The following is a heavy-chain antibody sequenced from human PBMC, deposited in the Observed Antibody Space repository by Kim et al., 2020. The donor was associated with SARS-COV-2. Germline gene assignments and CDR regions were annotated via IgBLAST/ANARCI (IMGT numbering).Heavy chain of an antibody. CDR3: ATGATMRGGGRIKYGMDV. D-gene: IGHD1-26*01. J-gene: IGHJ6*02. CDR2: FDPEDGET. CDR1: GYTLTELS. V-gene: IGHV1-24*01. Sequence: ASVKVSCKVSGYTLTELSMHWVRQAPGKGLEWMGGFDPEDGETIYAQKFQGRVTMTEDTSTDTAYMELSSLRSEDTAVYYCATGATMRGGGRIKYGMDVWGQGTTVTVSS.